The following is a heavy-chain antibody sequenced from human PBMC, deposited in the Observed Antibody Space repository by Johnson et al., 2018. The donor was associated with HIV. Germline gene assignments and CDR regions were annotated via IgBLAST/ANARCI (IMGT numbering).Heavy chain of an antibody. V-gene: IGHV3-30*04. CDR2: ISFYGSNK. CDR1: GFTFSRYT. CDR3: AKEGEAYEI. J-gene: IGHJ3*02. Sequence: QVQLVESRGGVVRPGGSLRHSCAASGFTFSRYTMHWVSQAPGKEKEWVAVISFYGSNKYYADSVKGRFTFSRDNSKNTLYLQMNILRAEDTAVYYCAKEGEAYEIWGQGKMVTVSS.